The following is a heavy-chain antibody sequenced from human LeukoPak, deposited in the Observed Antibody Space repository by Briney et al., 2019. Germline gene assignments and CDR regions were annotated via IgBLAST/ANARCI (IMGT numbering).Heavy chain of an antibody. Sequence: GGSLRLSCAASGFTLSSYAMSWVRQAPGKGLEWVSVIYSGGNTYYADSVEGRFTISRDNSKNTLYLQMKTLKAEDTAVYYCARGLHPRLAGFFDYWGQGTLVTVSS. D-gene: IGHD3-3*02. CDR2: IYSGGNT. CDR1: GFTLSSYA. V-gene: IGHV3-53*01. J-gene: IGHJ4*02. CDR3: ARGLHPRLAGFFDY.